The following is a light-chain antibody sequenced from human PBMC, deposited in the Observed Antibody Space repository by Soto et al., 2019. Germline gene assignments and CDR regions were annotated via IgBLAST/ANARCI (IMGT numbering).Light chain of an antibody. J-gene: IGKJ4*01. Sequence: IVLTQSPATLSLSPWERATLSCRASQSVSSYLAWYQQKPGQAPRLLIYDASNRATGIPDRFSGSGYGREFTLTISSLQSEDSSVYYCQQYNNWPLTFGGGTKVDIK. CDR2: DAS. CDR1: QSVSSY. CDR3: QQYNNWPLT. V-gene: IGKV3-11*02.